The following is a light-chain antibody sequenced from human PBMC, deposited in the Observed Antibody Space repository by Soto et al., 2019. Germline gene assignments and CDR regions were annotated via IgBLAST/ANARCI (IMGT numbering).Light chain of an antibody. CDR1: QSISSR. Sequence: DIQMTPSPSTLSVCVRDRVTITCRASQSISSRLAWYQQKPGKAPKLLIYDASSLESGVPSRFSGSGSGTEFTLTISSLQPDDFATYYCQQYNSYSLWTFGQGSKVDIK. CDR2: DAS. J-gene: IGKJ1*01. CDR3: QQYNSYSLWT. V-gene: IGKV1-5*01.